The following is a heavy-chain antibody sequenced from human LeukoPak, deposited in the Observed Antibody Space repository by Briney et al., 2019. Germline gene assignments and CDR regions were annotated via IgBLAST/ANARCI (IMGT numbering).Heavy chain of an antibody. CDR3: AKELSGFLASFEY. CDR2: ISGSGGNT. D-gene: IGHD3-22*01. V-gene: IGHV3-23*01. J-gene: IGHJ4*02. CDR1: GFTSSSYA. Sequence: GGSLRLSCAASGFTSSSYAMSWVRQAPGKGLEWVSAISGSGGNTYYADSVRGRFTISRDNSKNTLYLQMNSLRADDTAVYYCAKELSGFLASFEYWGQGTLVTVSS.